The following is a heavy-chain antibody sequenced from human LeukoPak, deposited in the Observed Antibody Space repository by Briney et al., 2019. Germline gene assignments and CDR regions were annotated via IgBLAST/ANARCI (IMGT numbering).Heavy chain of an antibody. CDR1: GFTFSSYA. Sequence: GGSLRLSCAASGFTFSSYAMHWVRQAPEKGLEYVAAISYNGGSTYYANSVKGRFTVSRDNSKNTLYLQMGSLRAKDMSIYYCTTRAAADTFYSDYWGQGILVTVSS. J-gene: IGHJ4*02. V-gene: IGHV3-64*01. CDR2: ISYNGGST. CDR3: TTRAAADTFYSDY. D-gene: IGHD6-13*01.